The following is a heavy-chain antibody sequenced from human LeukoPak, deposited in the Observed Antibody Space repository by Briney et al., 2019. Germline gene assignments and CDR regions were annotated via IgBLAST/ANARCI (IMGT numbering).Heavy chain of an antibody. CDR2: ISSATGRT. Sequence: GGSLRLSCAASGFTFDSYAMNWVRQAPGKGLEWVSVISSATGRTYYADSVKGRFTISRDNAKNTLYLQMNSLRAEDTAVYYCARGASGYSYGWGQGTLVTVSS. CDR1: GFTFDSYA. D-gene: IGHD5-18*01. J-gene: IGHJ4*02. CDR3: ARGASGYSYG. V-gene: IGHV3-23*01.